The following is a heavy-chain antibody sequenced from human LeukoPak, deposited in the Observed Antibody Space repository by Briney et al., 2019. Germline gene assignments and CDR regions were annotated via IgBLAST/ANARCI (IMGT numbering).Heavy chain of an antibody. J-gene: IGHJ4*02. CDR3: GRPRGSCWFPFDY. CDR2: ITGDGRNT. D-gene: IGHD6-19*01. V-gene: IGHV3-43*02. CDR1: GFTFDDYA. Sequence: PGGSLRLSCAASGFTFDDYAMDWVRQAPGKGLEWVSLITGDGRNTYHADSVEGRFTISRDNSKNSLYLQMNSLRIEDTAFYYCGRPRGSCWFPFDYWGQGTLVTVSS.